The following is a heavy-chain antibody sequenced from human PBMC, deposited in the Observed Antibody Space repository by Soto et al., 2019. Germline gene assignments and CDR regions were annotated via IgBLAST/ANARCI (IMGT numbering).Heavy chain of an antibody. CDR1: GFTFSSYG. Sequence: QVQLVESGGDVVQPGRSLRLSCAASGFTFSSYGMHWVRQAPGEGLEWVAVISYDGSNKYYADSVKGRFTISRDNSKNTLYLQMNSRRAEDTAVYYCAKAIDYYDQLGRDYWGQGTLVTVSS. D-gene: IGHD3-22*01. V-gene: IGHV3-30*18. CDR3: AKAIDYYDQLGRDY. CDR2: ISYDGSNK. J-gene: IGHJ4*02.